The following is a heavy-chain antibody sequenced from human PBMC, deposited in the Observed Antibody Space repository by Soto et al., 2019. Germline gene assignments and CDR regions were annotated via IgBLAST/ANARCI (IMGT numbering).Heavy chain of an antibody. D-gene: IGHD5-12*01. Sequence: GASVKVSCKASGYTFTSYYMHWVRQAPGQGLEWMGIINPSGGSTSYAQKFQGRVTMTRDTSTSTVYMELSSLRSEDTAVYYCASLEGGYSGYDPRTPSNYWGQGTLVTV. CDR3: ASLEGGYSGYDPRTPSNY. CDR2: INPSGGST. J-gene: IGHJ4*02. V-gene: IGHV1-46*03. CDR1: GYTFTSYY.